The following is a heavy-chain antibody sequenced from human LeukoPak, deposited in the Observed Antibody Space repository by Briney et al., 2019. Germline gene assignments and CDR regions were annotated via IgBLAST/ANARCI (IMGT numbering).Heavy chain of an antibody. J-gene: IGHJ4*02. V-gene: IGHV1-69*04. CDR2: IIPIFGIA. Sequence: ASVKVSCKASGGTFSSYAISWVRQAPGQGLEWMGRIIPIFGIANYAQKFQGRATITADKSTSTAYMELSSLRSEDTAVYYCAAGSDTMAGFDYWGQGTLVTVSS. D-gene: IGHD3-10*01. CDR3: AAGSDTMAGFDY. CDR1: GGTFSSYA.